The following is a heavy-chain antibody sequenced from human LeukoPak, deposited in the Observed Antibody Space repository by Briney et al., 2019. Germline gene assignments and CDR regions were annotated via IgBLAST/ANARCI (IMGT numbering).Heavy chain of an antibody. CDR3: ARDLLPHIVVVPAARPGGYYYGMDV. J-gene: IGHJ6*02. V-gene: IGHV1-2*02. Sequence: ASVKVSCKASGYTFTGYYMHWVRQAPGQGLEWMGWINPNSGGTNYAQKFQGRVTMTRDTSISTAYMELSRLRSDDTVVYYCARDLLPHIVVVPAARPGGYYYGMDVWGQGTTVTVSS. D-gene: IGHD2-2*01. CDR1: GYTFTGYY. CDR2: INPNSGGT.